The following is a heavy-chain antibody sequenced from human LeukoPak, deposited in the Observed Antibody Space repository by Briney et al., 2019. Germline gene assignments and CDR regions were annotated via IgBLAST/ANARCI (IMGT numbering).Heavy chain of an antibody. CDR3: ARDIAGAHYYYYYMDV. D-gene: IGHD6-13*01. J-gene: IGHJ6*03. Sequence: GSLRLSCAASGFTVSSNYMSWVRQAPGKGLGWVSVIYSGGSTYYADSVKGRFTISRDNSKNTLYLQMNSLRAEDTAVYYCARDIAGAHYYYYYMDVWGKGTTVTVSS. CDR2: IYSGGST. CDR1: GFTVSSNY. V-gene: IGHV3-53*01.